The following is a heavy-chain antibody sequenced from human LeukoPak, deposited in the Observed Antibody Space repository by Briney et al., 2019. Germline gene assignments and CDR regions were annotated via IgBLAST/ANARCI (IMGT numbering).Heavy chain of an antibody. CDR1: GGSFSGYY. CDR3: ARGSRYGDSGAFDI. CDR2: INHSGST. Sequence: PSETLSLTCAVYGGSFSGYYWSWIRQPPGKGLEWIGEINHSGSTNYNPSLKSRVTISVDTSKNQFSLKLSSVTAADTAVYYCARGSRYGDSGAFDIWGQGTMVTGSS. D-gene: IGHD4-17*01. V-gene: IGHV4-34*01. J-gene: IGHJ3*02.